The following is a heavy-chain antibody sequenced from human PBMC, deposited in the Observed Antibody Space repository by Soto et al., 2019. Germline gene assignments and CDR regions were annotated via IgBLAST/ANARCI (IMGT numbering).Heavy chain of an antibody. CDR3: ARAYYYDSRGLFWWFDP. V-gene: IGHV4-59*01. CDR2: IYYSGST. J-gene: IGHJ5*02. D-gene: IGHD3-22*01. CDR1: GGSISSSY. Sequence: SETLSLTCTVSGGSISSSYWSWIRQPPGKGLEWIGYIYYSGSTNYNPSLKSRVTISVDKSMNQFSLMMSSVTAADTVVYYCARAYYYDSRGLFWWFDPWGQGTLVTVS.